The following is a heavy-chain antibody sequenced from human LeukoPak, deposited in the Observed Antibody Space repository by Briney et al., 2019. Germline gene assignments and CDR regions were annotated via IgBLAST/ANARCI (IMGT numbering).Heavy chain of an antibody. J-gene: IGHJ4*02. D-gene: IGHD6-19*01. Sequence: GGSLRLSCAASGFPFSSYGIHWVRQAPGKGLEWVAVISHEGSYQNYADSVKGRFTISRDNSKNMAFLQMNSLSAEDTAVYYCARTREQWQVLDYWGQGTLVTVSS. CDR3: ARTREQWQVLDY. CDR1: GFPFSSYG. CDR2: ISHEGSYQ. V-gene: IGHV3-30*03.